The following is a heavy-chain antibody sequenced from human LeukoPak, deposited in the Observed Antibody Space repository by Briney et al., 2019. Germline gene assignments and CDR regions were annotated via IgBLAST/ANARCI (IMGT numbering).Heavy chain of an antibody. J-gene: IGHJ4*02. Sequence: GGSLRLSCAASGFTFSSYWMSWVRQAPGKGLELVATIKQDGSERYYVDSVKGRFTISRDNAQNSLSLQMNSLRAEDTAVYYCARVGDNYNEYVDYWGQGSLVTVSS. CDR1: GFTFSSYW. CDR2: IKQDGSER. CDR3: ARVGDNYNEYVDY. D-gene: IGHD4/OR15-4a*01. V-gene: IGHV3-7*01.